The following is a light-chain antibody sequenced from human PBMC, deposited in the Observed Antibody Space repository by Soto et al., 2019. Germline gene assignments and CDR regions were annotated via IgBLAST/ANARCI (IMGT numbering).Light chain of an antibody. J-gene: IGKJ1*01. CDR2: KAS. CDR3: QHYNSYSEA. Sequence: DIXMTQSPSTLSASVGDRVTITCRASQSISSWLAWYQQKPGKAPKLLIYKASTLKSGVPSRFSGSGSGTEFTLTISSLQPDDFATYYCQHYNSYSEAFGQGTKVDIK. CDR1: QSISSW. V-gene: IGKV1-5*03.